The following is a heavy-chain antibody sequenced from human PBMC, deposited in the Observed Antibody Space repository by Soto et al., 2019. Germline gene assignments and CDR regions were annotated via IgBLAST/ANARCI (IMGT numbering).Heavy chain of an antibody. D-gene: IGHD6-6*01. CDR3: ARDPQGRGSSSSVDY. Sequence: GGSLRLSCAASGFTFSSYAMSWVRQAPGKGLEWVAVIRCGGSSKYYADSVKGRFTISRDNSKNTLYLQMNSLRAEDTAVYYCARDPQGRGSSSSVDYWGQGTLVTVSS. CDR1: GFTFSSYA. J-gene: IGHJ4*02. V-gene: IGHV3-23*01. CDR2: IRCGGSSK.